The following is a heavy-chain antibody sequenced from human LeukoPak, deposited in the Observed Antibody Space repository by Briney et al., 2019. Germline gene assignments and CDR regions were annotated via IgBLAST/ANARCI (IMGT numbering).Heavy chain of an antibody. V-gene: IGHV7-4-1*02. Sequence: GASVKVSCKASGYTFTSYAMNWVRQAPGQWLEWMGWINTNTGNPTYAQGFTGRFVFSLDTSVSTAYLQISSLKAEDTAVYYCARGGFVAAAGIDFDPWGQGTLVTVSS. J-gene: IGHJ5*02. CDR1: GYTFTSYA. D-gene: IGHD6-13*01. CDR3: ARGGFVAAAGIDFDP. CDR2: INTNTGNP.